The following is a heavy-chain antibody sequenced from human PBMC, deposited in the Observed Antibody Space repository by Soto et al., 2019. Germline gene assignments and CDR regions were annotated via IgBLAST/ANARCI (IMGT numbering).Heavy chain of an antibody. J-gene: IGHJ6*03. Sequence: SQSLSLTCAISGDSVSSNSAAWNWIRQSPSRGLEWLGRTYYRSRWYNDYAVSVKSRITVNPDTSKNQFSLQLTSVTPEDTAVYYCAGTTSHYWYYMDVWGKGTTVTVSS. V-gene: IGHV6-1*01. D-gene: IGHD1-7*01. CDR3: AGTTSHYWYYMDV. CDR2: TYYRSRWYN. CDR1: GDSVSSNSAA.